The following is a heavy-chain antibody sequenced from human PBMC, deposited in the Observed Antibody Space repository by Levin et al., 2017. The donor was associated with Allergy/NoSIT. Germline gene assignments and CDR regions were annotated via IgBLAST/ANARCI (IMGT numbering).Heavy chain of an antibody. CDR3: AKDVVFGTSSWALDF. V-gene: IGHV3-30*18. D-gene: IGHD2-2*01. CDR1: GFSFRSFG. J-gene: IGHJ4*02. Sequence: GGSLRLSCAASGFSFRSFGMHWARQSPGKGLEWLAVISYDGSDTYYADSVKGRFTISRDNSKNTQYLQMNSLRGEDAAVYYCAKDVVFGTSSWALDFWGQGILVTVSS. CDR2: ISYDGSDT.